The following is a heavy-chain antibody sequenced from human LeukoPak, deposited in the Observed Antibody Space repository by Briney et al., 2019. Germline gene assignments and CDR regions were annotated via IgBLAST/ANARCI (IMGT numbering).Heavy chain of an antibody. CDR1: RFTFNKYY. D-gene: IGHD1-26*01. J-gene: IGHJ4*02. CDR3: ASEHSGNYYRPFDY. Sequence: GGSLRLSCVASRFTFNKYYMSWVRQAPGKGLEWVSSISTSSLYIYYADSVKGRFTISRDNAKNSLYLQMNSLRAEDTAVYYCASEHSGNYYRPFDYWGQGTLVTVSS. V-gene: IGHV3-21*01. CDR2: ISTSSLYI.